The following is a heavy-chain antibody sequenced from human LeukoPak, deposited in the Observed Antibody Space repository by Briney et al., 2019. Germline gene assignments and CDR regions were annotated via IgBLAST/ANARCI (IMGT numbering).Heavy chain of an antibody. CDR1: GFTFSSYS. Sequence: GGSLRLSCAASGFTFSSYSMNWVRQAPGKGLEWVSSISTSSSYIYYADSVKGRFTISRDNAKNSLYLQMNSLRAGDTAVYYCARGWNSDYFDYWGQGTLVTVSS. J-gene: IGHJ4*02. V-gene: IGHV3-21*01. CDR2: ISTSSSYI. CDR3: ARGWNSDYFDY. D-gene: IGHD1-7*01.